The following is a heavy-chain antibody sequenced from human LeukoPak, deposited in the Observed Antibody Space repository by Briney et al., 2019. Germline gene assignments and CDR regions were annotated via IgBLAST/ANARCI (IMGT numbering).Heavy chain of an antibody. D-gene: IGHD2-21*02. V-gene: IGHV3-74*01. Sequence: TGGSLRLSCVASQFTFKNYWMHWVRQAPGRGLVWLSYISPDGSSTRYADSVRGRFTISRDNAKNTLYLQMNSLRAEDTAVYFCATAWSYWVQGTLVTVSS. CDR2: ISPDGSST. CDR1: QFTFKNYW. CDR3: ATAWSY. J-gene: IGHJ4*02.